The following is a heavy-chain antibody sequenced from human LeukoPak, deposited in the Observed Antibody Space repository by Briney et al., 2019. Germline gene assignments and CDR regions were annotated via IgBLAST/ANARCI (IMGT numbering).Heavy chain of an antibody. CDR3: ARVDLRYFDWFLSRSFDY. V-gene: IGHV4-34*01. Sequence: SETLSLTCAVYGGSFSGHYWSWIRQPPGKGLEWIGEINHSGSTNYNPSLKSRVTISVDTSKNQFSLKLSSVTAADTAVYYCARVDLRYFDWFLSRSFDYWGQGTLVTVSS. D-gene: IGHD3-9*01. J-gene: IGHJ4*02. CDR2: INHSGST. CDR1: GGSFSGHY.